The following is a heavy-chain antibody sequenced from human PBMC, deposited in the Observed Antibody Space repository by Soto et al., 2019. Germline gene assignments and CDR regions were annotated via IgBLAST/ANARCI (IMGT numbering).Heavy chain of an antibody. CDR1: GFTFSSYA. Sequence: QVQLVESGGGVVQPGRSLRLSCAASGFTFSSYAMHWVRQAPGKGLEWVAVISYDGSNKYYADSVKGRFTISRDNSKNTLYLQMNSLRAEDTAVYYCARDQRSDMAGAFDIWGQGTMVTVSS. CDR2: ISYDGSNK. V-gene: IGHV3-30-3*01. D-gene: IGHD2-15*01. J-gene: IGHJ3*02. CDR3: ARDQRSDMAGAFDI.